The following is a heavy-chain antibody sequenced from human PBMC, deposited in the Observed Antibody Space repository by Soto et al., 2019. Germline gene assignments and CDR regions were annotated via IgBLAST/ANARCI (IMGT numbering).Heavy chain of an antibody. CDR2: IYYSGST. V-gene: IGHV4-31*03. Sequence: PSETLSLTCTVSGGSISSGGYYWSWIRQHPGKGLEWIGYIYYSGSTYYNPSLKSRVTISVDTSKNQFSLKLSSVTAADTAVYYCASVGAYVSFGYHAFDIWGQGTMVTVSS. CDR3: ASVGAYVSFGYHAFDI. D-gene: IGHD3-16*01. CDR1: GGSISSGGYY. J-gene: IGHJ3*02.